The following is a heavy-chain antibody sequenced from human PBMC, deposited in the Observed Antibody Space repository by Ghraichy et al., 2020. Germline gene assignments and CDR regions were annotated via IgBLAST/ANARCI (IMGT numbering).Heavy chain of an antibody. Sequence: GGSLRLSCAASGFSFSSSWMSWVRQAPGKGLEWVVNIKQDGSAKYYVDSVKGRFTISRDNAKKSLYLEMNSLRAEDTAVYYCARAASIAGGTIGYDRWGQRTLVTVSS. CDR3: ARAASIAGGTIGYDR. CDR1: GFSFSSSW. D-gene: IGHD6-6*01. V-gene: IGHV3-7*01. CDR2: IKQDGSAK. J-gene: IGHJ5*02.